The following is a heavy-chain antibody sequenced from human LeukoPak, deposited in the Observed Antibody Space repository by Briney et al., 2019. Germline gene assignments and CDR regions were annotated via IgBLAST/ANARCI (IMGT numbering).Heavy chain of an antibody. Sequence: GGSLRLSCAASGFSFSSCAMSWVRQAPGKGLEWVSVIYSGGSTYYADSVKGRFTISRDNSKNTLYLQMNSLRAEDTAVYYCARGLTNDYWGQGTLVTVSS. J-gene: IGHJ4*02. D-gene: IGHD2-2*01. CDR3: ARGLTNDY. V-gene: IGHV3-66*01. CDR2: IYSGGST. CDR1: GFSFSSCA.